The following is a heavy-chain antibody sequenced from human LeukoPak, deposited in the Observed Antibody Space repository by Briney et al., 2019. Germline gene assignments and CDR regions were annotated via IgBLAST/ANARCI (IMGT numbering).Heavy chain of an antibody. CDR3: TSPFSVAGQFSGY. D-gene: IGHD6-19*01. Sequence: GGSLRLSCAASGFTFSGSAMHWVRQASGKGLEWVGRIRSKANSYATAYAASVKGRFTISRDDSKNTAYLQMNSLKTEDTAVYYCTSPFSVAGQFSGYWGQGTLVTVSS. J-gene: IGHJ4*02. CDR2: IRSKANSYAT. V-gene: IGHV3-73*01. CDR1: GFTFSGSA.